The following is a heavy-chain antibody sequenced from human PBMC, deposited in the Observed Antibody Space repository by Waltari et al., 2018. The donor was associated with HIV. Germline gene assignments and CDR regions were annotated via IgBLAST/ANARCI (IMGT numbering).Heavy chain of an antibody. D-gene: IGHD6-19*01. CDR2: IFYSGNT. CDR3: ARQWLALYFDY. V-gene: IGHV4-39*07. J-gene: IGHJ4*02. Sequence: QLQVQESGPGLVKTSETLSLTCTVSGGSISSRDYYWGWFRQPPGKGLEWIGFIFYSGNTYANPSLKSRVTISVDTSKSQFSLNLSSVTAADTAVYYCARQWLALYFDYWGQGTLVTVSS. CDR1: GGSISSRDYY.